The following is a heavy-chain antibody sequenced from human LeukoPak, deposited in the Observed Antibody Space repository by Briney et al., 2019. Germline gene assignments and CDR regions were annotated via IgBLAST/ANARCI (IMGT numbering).Heavy chain of an antibody. CDR3: ARAPPFYYGSGGDYYYGTDV. V-gene: IGHV3-33*01. CDR1: GFTFSSYG. D-gene: IGHD3-10*01. Sequence: PGGSLRLSCAASGFTFSSYGMHWVRQAPGKGLEWVAVIWYDGSNKYYADSVKGRFTISRDNSKNTLYLQMNSLRAEDTAVYYCARAPPFYYGSGGDYYYGTDVWGQGTTVTVSS. CDR2: IWYDGSNK. J-gene: IGHJ6*02.